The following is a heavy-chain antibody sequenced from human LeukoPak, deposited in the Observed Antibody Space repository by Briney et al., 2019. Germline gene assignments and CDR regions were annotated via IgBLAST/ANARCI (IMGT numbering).Heavy chain of an antibody. Sequence: GGSLRLSCAASGFTFSSYGMHWVRQAPGKGLEWVAVIWYDGSNKYYADSVKGRFTISRDNSKDTLYLQMNSLRAEDTAVYYCGRDSSFDWLLSDWGQGTLVTVSS. D-gene: IGHD3-9*01. CDR1: GFTFSSYG. V-gene: IGHV3-33*01. CDR2: IWYDGSNK. J-gene: IGHJ4*02. CDR3: GRDSSFDWLLSD.